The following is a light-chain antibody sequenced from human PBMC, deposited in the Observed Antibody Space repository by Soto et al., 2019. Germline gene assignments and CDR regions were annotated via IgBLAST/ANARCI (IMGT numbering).Light chain of an antibody. CDR3: QQYDSSPWT. CDR2: GAS. J-gene: IGKJ1*01. CDR1: QSVTNSY. Sequence: EIVLTQSPGTLSLSPGERATLSCRASQSVTNSYLAWYQRIAGQSPRLLIYGASRRATGIPDRFSGSGSGTAFTLTISRLEPDDFAVYYCQQYDSSPWTFGQGTKVEIK. V-gene: IGKV3-20*01.